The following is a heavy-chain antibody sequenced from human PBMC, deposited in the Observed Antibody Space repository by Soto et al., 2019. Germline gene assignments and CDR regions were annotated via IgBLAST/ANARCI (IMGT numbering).Heavy chain of an antibody. CDR2: ISLYSDGA. CDR3: ARVVPGAEAWFGP. CDR1: GYTFSNYG. V-gene: IGHV1-18*01. D-gene: IGHD2-2*01. J-gene: IGHJ5*02. Sequence: QVQLVQSGGEVKRPGASVKVSCKTSGYTFSNYGITWVRQAPGQPLEWLGWISLYSDGANYAQKFQGRDSMTTDTSTTTAYMELRSLRSDDTGVYYCARVVPGAEAWFGPWGQGTLVTVSS.